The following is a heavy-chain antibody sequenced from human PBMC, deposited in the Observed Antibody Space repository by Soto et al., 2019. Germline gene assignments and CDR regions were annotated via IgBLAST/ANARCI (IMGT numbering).Heavy chain of an antibody. V-gene: IGHV1-69*01. D-gene: IGHD3-22*01. Sequence: QVQLVQSGAEVKKPGSSVKVSCKASGGTFSSYAISWVRQARGQGLEWMGGIIPIFGTANYAQKFQGRVTITADESTSTAYMELSSLRSEDTAVYYCARDDSSGYYYLRDAFDIWGQGTMVTVSS. CDR3: ARDDSSGYYYLRDAFDI. J-gene: IGHJ3*02. CDR2: IIPIFGTA. CDR1: GGTFSSYA.